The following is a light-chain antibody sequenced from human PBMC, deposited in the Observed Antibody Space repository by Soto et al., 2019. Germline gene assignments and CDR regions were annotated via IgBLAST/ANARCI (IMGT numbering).Light chain of an antibody. CDR1: HSVSSSY. V-gene: IGKV3-20*01. CDR2: GAS. Sequence: EIVFTQSPGTLSLSAGERATLSCRASHSVSSSYLAWYQQKPGQAPRLLIYGASSRPTGIPDRFSGSGSGTDFTLTISRLEPEDFAVYYCQQYGSSPLTFGGGTKVDIK. CDR3: QQYGSSPLT. J-gene: IGKJ4*01.